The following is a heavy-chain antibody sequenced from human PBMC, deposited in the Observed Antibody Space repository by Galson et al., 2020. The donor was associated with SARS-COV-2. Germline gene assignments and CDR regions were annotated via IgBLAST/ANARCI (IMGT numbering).Heavy chain of an antibody. Sequence: SETLSLTCTVSGVSISSDDSYWSWIRQHPGKGLDWIGYIFYSGVTYYSPSFKSPLTMSLDTSKNQFSLKLNAVTAADQDVYYCASGLGGDYWGPGTLVTVSS. D-gene: IGHD1-26*01. V-gene: IGHV4-31*01. J-gene: IGHJ4*02. CDR3: ASGLGGDY. CDR2: IFYSGVT. CDR1: GVSISSDDSY.